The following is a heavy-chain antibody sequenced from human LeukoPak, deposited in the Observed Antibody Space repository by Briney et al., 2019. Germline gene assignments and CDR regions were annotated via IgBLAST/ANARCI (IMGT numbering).Heavy chain of an antibody. CDR3: ARGERDMYSSSWWEFDY. Sequence: SETLSLTCTVSGGSISSYYWSWIRQPPGKGLEWIGYIYYSGSTNYNPSLKSRVTISVDTSKSQFSLKLSSVTAADTAVYYCARGERDMYSSSWWEFDYWGQGTLVTVSS. D-gene: IGHD6-13*01. V-gene: IGHV4-59*01. CDR2: IYYSGST. J-gene: IGHJ4*02. CDR1: GGSISSYY.